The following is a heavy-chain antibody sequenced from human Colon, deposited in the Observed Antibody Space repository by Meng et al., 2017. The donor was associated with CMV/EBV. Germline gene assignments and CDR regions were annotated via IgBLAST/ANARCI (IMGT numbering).Heavy chain of an antibody. CDR3: AKEAPGGNYWYFDL. J-gene: IGHJ2*01. D-gene: IGHD1-26*01. CDR2: MYTSGST. Sequence: QQGSAPGLWTPSEPLPRTCTLSGGSITSYHWSWIRQPAGRGLEWIGRMYTSGSTNYNPSLKSRVTMSVDTSKKQFSLKLSSVTAADTAMYYCAKEAPGGNYWYFDLWGRGTLVTVSS. CDR1: GGSITSYH. V-gene: IGHV4-4*07.